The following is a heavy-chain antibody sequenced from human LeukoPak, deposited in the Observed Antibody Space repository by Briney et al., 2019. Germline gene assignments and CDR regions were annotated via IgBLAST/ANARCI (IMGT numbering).Heavy chain of an antibody. D-gene: IGHD3-22*01. CDR3: ARHSSGFYSPFFDY. CDR2: TYHTATS. V-gene: IGHV4-59*08. Sequence: SETLSGTCTVSGGSVSSYYWGWIRQFPGKGLDFIGFTYHTATSNYNPSLKSRVSMSIDMSKNALYLNLSSVTAADTAIYYCARHSSGFYSPFFDYWGRGALVTVSS. CDR1: GGSVSSYY. J-gene: IGHJ4*02.